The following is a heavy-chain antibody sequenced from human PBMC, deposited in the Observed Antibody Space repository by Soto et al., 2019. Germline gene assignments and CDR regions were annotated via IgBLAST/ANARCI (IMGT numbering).Heavy chain of an antibody. CDR1: GFTFSSYG. V-gene: IGHV3-33*01. J-gene: IGHJ6*03. Sequence: QVQLVESGGGVVQPGRSLRLSCAASGFTFSSYGMHWVRQAPGKGLEWVAVIWYDGSNKYYADSVKGRFTISRDNSKNTLYLQMNSVRAEDTAVYYCAREGEYSGYDLASLNWHYYYYMDVWGKGTTVTVSS. D-gene: IGHD5-12*01. CDR2: IWYDGSNK. CDR3: AREGEYSGYDLASLNWHYYYYMDV.